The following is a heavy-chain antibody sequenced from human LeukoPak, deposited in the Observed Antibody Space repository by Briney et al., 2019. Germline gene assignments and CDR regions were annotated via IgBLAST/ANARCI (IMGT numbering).Heavy chain of an antibody. CDR2: IIPIFGTA. D-gene: IGHD1-26*01. CDR1: GGTFSSYA. CDR3: ARDLKRSRARWENLGFDP. V-gene: IGHV1-69*05. Sequence: SVKVSCKASGGTFSSYAISWVRQAPGQGLEWMGGIIPIFGTANYAQKFQGRLTMTRDMSTSTAYMELRSLRSDDTAVYYCARDLKRSRARWENLGFDPWGQGTLVTVSS. J-gene: IGHJ5*02.